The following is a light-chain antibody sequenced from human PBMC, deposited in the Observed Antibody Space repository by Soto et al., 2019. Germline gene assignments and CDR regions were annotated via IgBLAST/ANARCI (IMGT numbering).Light chain of an antibody. CDR2: GAS. V-gene: IGKV3-15*01. CDR1: QSVSSS. J-gene: IGKJ1*01. Sequence: EIMLTQSPGTLSLSPGERATLSYRASQSVSSSSLAWYQQKPGQAPRLLIYGASTRATGIPARFSGSGSGTEFTLTISSLQSEDFAVYYCQQYNNWPRTFGQGTKVDI. CDR3: QQYNNWPRT.